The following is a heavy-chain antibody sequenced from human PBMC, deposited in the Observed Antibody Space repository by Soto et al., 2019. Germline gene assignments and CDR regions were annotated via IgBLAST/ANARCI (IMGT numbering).Heavy chain of an antibody. CDR3: ARGYYDFWSGPRWFDP. J-gene: IGHJ5*02. V-gene: IGHV4-59*01. CDR2: ISDSVST. CDR1: GGSITSYY. D-gene: IGHD3-3*01. Sequence: KPSETLSLTCTVSGGSITSYYWNWIRQPPGKGLEWIGYISDSVSTTYNPSLKSRVTISVDTSKNQFSLRLSSVTAADTAVYYCARGYYDFWSGPRWFDPWGQGTLVTVSS.